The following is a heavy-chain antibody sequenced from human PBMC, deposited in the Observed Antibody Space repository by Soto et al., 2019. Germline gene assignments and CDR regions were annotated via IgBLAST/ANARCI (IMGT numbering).Heavy chain of an antibody. J-gene: IGHJ6*02. D-gene: IGHD1-26*01. V-gene: IGHV1-18*01. Sequence: GASVKVSCKASGYTFTSYGISWVRQAPGQGLEWMGWISAYNGNTNYAQKLQGRVTMTTDTSTSTAYMELNSLRADDTAVYYCARDMSGGTYNYYYGMDVWGQGTTVTVSS. CDR1: GYTFTSYG. CDR3: ARDMSGGTYNYYYGMDV. CDR2: ISAYNGNT.